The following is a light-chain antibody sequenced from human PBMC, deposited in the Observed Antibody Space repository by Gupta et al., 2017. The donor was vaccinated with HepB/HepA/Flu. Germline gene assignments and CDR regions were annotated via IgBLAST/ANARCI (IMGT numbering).Light chain of an antibody. V-gene: IGKV1-39*01. J-gene: IGKJ5*01. CDR1: QSISSY. Sequence: DIQMTPSPSSLYASVRDRVTITCRASQSISSYLNWYHQKPGKAPKLLIYAASSLQSGVPSRFSGSGSGTDFTLTISSLQPEDFATYYCQQSYSTPRITFGQGTRLEIK. CDR3: QQSYSTPRIT. CDR2: AAS.